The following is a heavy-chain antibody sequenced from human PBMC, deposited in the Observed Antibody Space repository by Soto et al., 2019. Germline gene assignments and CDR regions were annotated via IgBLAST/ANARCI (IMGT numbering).Heavy chain of an antibody. D-gene: IGHD3-3*01. Sequence: GASVKVSCKASGYTFTSYAMHWVRQAPGQRLEWMGWINAGNGNTKYSQKLQGRVTMTTDTSTSTAYMELRSLRSDDTAVYYCATRSTIFGVVIPLMDVWGQGTTVTVSS. J-gene: IGHJ6*02. CDR3: ATRSTIFGVVIPLMDV. CDR1: GYTFTSYA. V-gene: IGHV1-3*01. CDR2: INAGNGNT.